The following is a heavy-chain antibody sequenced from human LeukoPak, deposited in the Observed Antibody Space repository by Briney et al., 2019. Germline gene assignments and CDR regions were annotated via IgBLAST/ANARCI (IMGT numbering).Heavy chain of an antibody. V-gene: IGHV1-2*04. CDR3: ARGPPIIVGATNYYFDY. D-gene: IGHD1-26*01. J-gene: IGHJ4*02. CDR1: GYTFTGYY. CDR2: INPNSGGT. Sequence: ASVKVSCKASGYTFTGYYMHWVRQAPGQGLEWMGWINPNSGGTNYAQEFQGWVTMTRDTSISTAYMELSRLRSDDTAVYYCARGPPIIVGATNYYFDYWGQGTLVTVSS.